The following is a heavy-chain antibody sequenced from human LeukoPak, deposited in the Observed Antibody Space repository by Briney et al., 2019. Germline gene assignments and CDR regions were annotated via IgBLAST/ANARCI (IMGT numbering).Heavy chain of an antibody. Sequence: GGSLRLSCVASGFRFSSYAMNWVRQAPGKGLYWVSAISGDGGRTYYADSVKGRLTISGDNSNSTLYLQMNSLRAEDTAVYYCAKAAYYDSSGVDYWGQGTLVTVSS. D-gene: IGHD3-22*01. CDR1: GFRFSSYA. V-gene: IGHV3-23*01. CDR3: AKAAYYDSSGVDY. J-gene: IGHJ4*02. CDR2: ISGDGGRT.